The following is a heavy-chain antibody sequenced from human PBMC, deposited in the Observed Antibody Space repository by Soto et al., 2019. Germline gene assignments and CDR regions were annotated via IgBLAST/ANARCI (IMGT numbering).Heavy chain of an antibody. Sequence: EVQLLESGGGLVQPGGSLRISCLASGFTFSSYPMTWVRQAPGKGLEWVSTISGSGGSTHYADSVKGRFTISRDNSKNTLYLLMISLSAEDSAVYYCAKDARQSSTWSYYFDYWGQGTLVTVSS. V-gene: IGHV3-23*01. CDR3: AKDARQSSTWSYYFDY. CDR1: GFTFSSYP. D-gene: IGHD6-13*01. CDR2: ISGSGGST. J-gene: IGHJ4*02.